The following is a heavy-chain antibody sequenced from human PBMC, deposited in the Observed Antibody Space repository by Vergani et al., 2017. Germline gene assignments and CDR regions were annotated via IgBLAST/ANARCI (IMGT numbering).Heavy chain of an antibody. Sequence: QVQLVQSGAEVKKPGSSVKVSCKASGGTFSSYAISWVRQAPGQGLEWMGGIIPIFGTANYAQKFQGRVTITADESTSTAYMALSSLRSEDTAVYYCARRGAYYDYVWGSYRYTGGYYYYGMDVWGQGTTVTVSS. J-gene: IGHJ6*02. CDR1: GGTFSSYA. D-gene: IGHD3-16*02. V-gene: IGHV1-69*01. CDR2: IIPIFGTA. CDR3: ARRGAYYDYVWGSYRYTGGYYYYGMDV.